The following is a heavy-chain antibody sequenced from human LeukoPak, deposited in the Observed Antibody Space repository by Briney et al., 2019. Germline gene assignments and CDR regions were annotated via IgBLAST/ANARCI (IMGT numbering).Heavy chain of an antibody. Sequence: ASVKVSCKVSGYTLTELSMHWVRQAPGKGLEWMGGLDPEDGETIYAQKFQGRVTMTEDTSTDTAYMELSSLRSEDTAVYYCATFDRMVLTLDYWGQGTLVTVSS. V-gene: IGHV1-24*01. J-gene: IGHJ4*02. CDR1: GYTLTELS. CDR2: LDPEDGET. CDR3: ATFDRMVLTLDY. D-gene: IGHD3-10*01.